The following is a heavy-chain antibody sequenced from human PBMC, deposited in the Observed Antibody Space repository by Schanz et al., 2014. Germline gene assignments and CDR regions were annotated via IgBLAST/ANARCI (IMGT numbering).Heavy chain of an antibody. CDR1: GVSISSGGSS. CDR3: ARSPGDFPGWFDS. CDR2: IYHSGST. Sequence: QLQLQESGSGLVKPSQTLSLTCGVSGVSISSGGSSWNWIRLPPGKGLEWIGYIYHSGSTYYNPSLKGRVTKSVDRSKNQFSLSLNSVTAADTAVYYCARSPGDFPGWFDSWGQGTLVTVSS. V-gene: IGHV4-30-2*01. D-gene: IGHD4-17*01. J-gene: IGHJ5*01.